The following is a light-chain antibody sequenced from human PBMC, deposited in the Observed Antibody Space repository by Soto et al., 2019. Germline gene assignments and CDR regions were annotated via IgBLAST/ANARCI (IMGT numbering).Light chain of an antibody. CDR2: AAS. Sequence: DIQMTQSPSSLSASVGDRVTITCRASQSISSYLNWYQQKPGKAPKLLIYAASSLQSGVPSRFSGSGPGTDFTLTISSLQPEDFETYYCQQSRTFGQGTKVDIK. CDR3: QQSRT. CDR1: QSISSY. J-gene: IGKJ1*01. V-gene: IGKV1-39*01.